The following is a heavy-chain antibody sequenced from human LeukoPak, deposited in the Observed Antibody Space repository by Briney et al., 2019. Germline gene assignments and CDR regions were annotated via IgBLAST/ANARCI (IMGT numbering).Heavy chain of an antibody. CDR3: AKDASPTVTTAYWYFDL. CDR1: GFTFSSYG. V-gene: IGHV3-30*18. Sequence: PGGSLRLSCAASGFTFSSYGMHWVRQAPGKGLEWVAVISYDGSNKYYADSVKGRFTISRDNSKNTLYLQMNSLRAEDTAVYYCAKDASPTVTTAYWYFDLWGRGALVTVSS. CDR2: ISYDGSNK. D-gene: IGHD4-17*01. J-gene: IGHJ2*01.